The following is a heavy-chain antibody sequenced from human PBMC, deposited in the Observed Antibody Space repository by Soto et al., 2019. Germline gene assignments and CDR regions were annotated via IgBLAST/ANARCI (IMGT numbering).Heavy chain of an antibody. CDR2: IYYSGST. CDR3: ARRWGPDVDD. Sequence: QGQLQESGPGLVKPSEALSLTCTVSGGSISSYYWSWIRQLPGKGLEWIGYIYYSGSTNYNPSLKSRVTISVDPSKTQFSLKLSSVTAADTAVYYCARRWGPDVDDWGQGTLVTVSS. D-gene: IGHD7-27*01. J-gene: IGHJ4*02. V-gene: IGHV4-59*08. CDR1: GGSISSYY.